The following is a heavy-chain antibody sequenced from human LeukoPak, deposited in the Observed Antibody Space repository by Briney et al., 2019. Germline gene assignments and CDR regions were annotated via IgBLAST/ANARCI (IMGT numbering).Heavy chain of an antibody. V-gene: IGHV3-11*01. D-gene: IGHD3-22*01. CDR2: ISRGGNSK. CDR1: GFRFSDYY. J-gene: IGHJ4*02. Sequence: GGSLRLSCAASGFRFSDYYMSWIRQAPGKGLEWVSSISRGGNSKYSADSVKGRFTICRDNAKNSLDLQMDSLGPEDTAVYYCAKDGTAYYYDSSGYSYALYFDYWGQGPWSPSPQ. CDR3: AKDGTAYYYDSSGYSYALYFDY.